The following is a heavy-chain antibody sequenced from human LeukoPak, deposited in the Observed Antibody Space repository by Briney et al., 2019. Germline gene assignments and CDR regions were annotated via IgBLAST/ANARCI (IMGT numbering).Heavy chain of an antibody. CDR1: GFTFSSYE. D-gene: IGHD3-10*01. J-gene: IGHJ6*03. CDR3: ASLKVRGVTANKYYLYYMDV. CDR2: ISSSGSTI. V-gene: IGHV3-48*03. Sequence: GGSLRLSCAASGFTFSSYEMNWVRQAPGKGLEWVSYISSSGSTIYYADSMKGRFTISRDNAKNSLYLQMNSLRAGDTAVYYCASLKVRGVTANKYYLYYMDVWGKGTTVTVSS.